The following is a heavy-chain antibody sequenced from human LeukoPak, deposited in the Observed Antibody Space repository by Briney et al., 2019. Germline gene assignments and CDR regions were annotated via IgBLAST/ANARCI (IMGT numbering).Heavy chain of an antibody. J-gene: IGHJ3*02. D-gene: IGHD2-2*01. CDR3: ASGGRYCSSTSCYVRAFDI. V-gene: IGHV4-38-2*02. CDR1: GYSISSGYY. CDR2: IYHSGST. Sequence: SETLSLICTVSGYSISSGYYWGWIRQPPGKGLEWIGSIYHSGSTYYNPSLKSRVTISVDTSKNQFSLKLSSVTAADTAVYYCASGGRYCSSTSCYVRAFDIWGQGTMVTVSS.